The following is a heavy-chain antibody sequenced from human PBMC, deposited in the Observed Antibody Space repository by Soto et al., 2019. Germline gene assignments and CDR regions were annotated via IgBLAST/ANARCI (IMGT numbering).Heavy chain of an antibody. CDR3: AREVLDGYFDY. J-gene: IGHJ4*02. Sequence: PSETLSLTCTVSGGSISSYYWSWIRQPPGKGLEWIGYIYYSGSTNYNPSLKSRVTISVDTSKNQFSLKLSSVTAADTAVYYCAREVLDGYFDYWGQGTLVTVSS. CDR2: IYYSGST. CDR1: GGSISSYY. D-gene: IGHD2-15*01. V-gene: IGHV4-59*01.